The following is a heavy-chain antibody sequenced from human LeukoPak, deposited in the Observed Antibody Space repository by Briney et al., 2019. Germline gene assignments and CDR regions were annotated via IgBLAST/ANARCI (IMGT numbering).Heavy chain of an antibody. D-gene: IGHD5-24*01. J-gene: IGHJ4*02. V-gene: IGHV1-69*13. CDR1: GGTFSSFA. CDR2: IIPIFGTA. Sequence: ASVKVSCKASGGTFSSFAISWVRQAPGQWLELMGGIIPIFGTANYAQKFQGRVTITADESTSTAYMELSSLRSEDTAVYYCASRDGYNYPFDYWGQGTLVTVSS. CDR3: ASRDGYNYPFDY.